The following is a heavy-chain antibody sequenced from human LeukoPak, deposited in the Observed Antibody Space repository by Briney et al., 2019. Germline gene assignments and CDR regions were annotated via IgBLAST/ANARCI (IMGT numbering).Heavy chain of an antibody. CDR2: ISSSGSTI. CDR1: GFTFSSYE. CDR3: ARNGELWFGAFDV. J-gene: IGHJ3*01. V-gene: IGHV3-48*03. D-gene: IGHD3-10*01. Sequence: GGSLRLSCAASGFTFSSYEMNWVRQAPGKGLEWVSYISSSGSTIYYADSVKGRFTISRDNAKNSLYLQMNSLRAEDTAVYYCARNGELWFGAFDVWGQGTMVTVSS.